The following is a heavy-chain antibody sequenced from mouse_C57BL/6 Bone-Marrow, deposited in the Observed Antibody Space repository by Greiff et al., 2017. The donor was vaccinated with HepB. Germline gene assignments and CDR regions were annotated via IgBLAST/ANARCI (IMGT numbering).Heavy chain of an antibody. D-gene: IGHD4-1*01. V-gene: IGHV5-17*01. CDR3: AKLTGFAY. J-gene: IGHJ3*01. CDR1: GFTFSDYG. CDR2: ISSGSSTI. Sequence: DVMLVESGGGLVKPGGSLKLSCAASGFTFSDYGMHWVRQAPEKGLEWVAYISSGSSTIYYADTVKGRFTISRDNAKNTLFLQMTSLRSEDTAMYYCAKLTGFAYWGQGTLVTVSA.